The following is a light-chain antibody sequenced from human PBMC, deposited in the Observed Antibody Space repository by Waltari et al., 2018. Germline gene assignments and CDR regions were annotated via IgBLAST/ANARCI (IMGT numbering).Light chain of an antibody. CDR3: CSYAGRYNLV. CDR2: DVT. CDR1: TSDVGDYNF. J-gene: IGLJ2*01. V-gene: IGLV2-11*01. Sequence: QSALTQPRSVSGSPGQSVTISCTGTTSDVGDYNFVSWYQQHPGKAPKPMIYDVTKRPSGVPDRFSGSKSGNTASLTISGLQAEDEADYYCCSYAGRYNLVFGGGTMLTVL.